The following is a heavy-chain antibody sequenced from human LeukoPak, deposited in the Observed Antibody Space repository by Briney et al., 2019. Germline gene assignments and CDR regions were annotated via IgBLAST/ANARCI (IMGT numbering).Heavy chain of an antibody. CDR1: GFTFSNYA. J-gene: IGHJ5*02. Sequence: GGSLRLSCAASGFTFSNYAMNWARQAPGKGLEWISTISVSGGNTYHADAVKGRFTISRDNSKNTLYLQMNSLRAEDTAVYYCAIDYYDSSGYSPPPTNWFDPWGQGTLVTVSS. V-gene: IGHV3-23*01. CDR3: AIDYYDSSGYSPPPTNWFDP. CDR2: ISVSGGNT. D-gene: IGHD3-22*01.